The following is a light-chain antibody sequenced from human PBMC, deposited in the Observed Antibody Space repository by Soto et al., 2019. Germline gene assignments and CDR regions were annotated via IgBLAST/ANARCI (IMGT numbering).Light chain of an antibody. CDR1: SSDIGSYDL. V-gene: IGLV2-23*02. CDR2: EVT. Sequence: QSALTQPASVSGSPGQSITISCTGTSSDIGSYDLVSWYQQHPGTAPKLIIYEVTKRPSGVSTRVSGSKSGNTASLTISGLQAVDEADYYCCSFADFTYVFGTGTQWTGL. CDR3: CSFADFTYV. J-gene: IGLJ1*01.